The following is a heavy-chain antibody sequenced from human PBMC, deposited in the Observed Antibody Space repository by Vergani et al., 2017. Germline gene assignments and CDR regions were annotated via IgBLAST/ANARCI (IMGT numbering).Heavy chain of an antibody. Sequence: EVQLVESGGGLVQPGGSLRLSCAASGFTFSSYWMHWVRQVPGKGLLWVSRIKSDGSITAYADSVKGRFTISRDNAQNTLYLQMNSLRVEDTGVYYCARARCIETCYMSNWLDYWGQGTLVTVSS. CDR3: ARARCIETCYMSNWLDY. J-gene: IGHJ4*02. CDR1: GFTFSSYW. CDR2: IKSDGSIT. D-gene: IGHD3-9*01. V-gene: IGHV3-74*03.